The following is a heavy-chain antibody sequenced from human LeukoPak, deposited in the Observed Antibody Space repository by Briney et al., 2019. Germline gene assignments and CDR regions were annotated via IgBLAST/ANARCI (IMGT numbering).Heavy chain of an antibody. V-gene: IGHV1-2*02. CDR1: GYTFTGYY. CDR2: QHPNSGGT. D-gene: IGHD2-15*01. J-gene: IGHJ5*02. Sequence: ASVKLSCNASGYTFTGYYMHWERHPPAQGLEEMGGQHPNSGGTNYAQKFQGRVTMTRDTSISTAYMELSRLRSYDTAVYYCARDRRYCSGGSCYTPHQFDPWGQGTLVTVSS. CDR3: ARDRRYCSGGSCYTPHQFDP.